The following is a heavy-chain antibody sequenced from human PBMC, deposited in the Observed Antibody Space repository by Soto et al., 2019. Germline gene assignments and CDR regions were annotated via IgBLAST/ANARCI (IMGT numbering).Heavy chain of an antibody. CDR2: IKSKTDGGTT. D-gene: IGHD3-9*01. J-gene: IGHJ6*02. CDR3: TTAVLRYFDWLPHHYYYYGMDV. CDR1: GFTFSNAW. V-gene: IGHV3-15*01. Sequence: VGSLRLSCAASGFTFSNAWMSWVRQAPGKGLEWVGRIKSKTDGGTTDYAAPVKGRFTISRDDSKNTLYLQMNSLKTEDTAVYYCTTAVLRYFDWLPHHYYYYGMDVWGQGTTVT.